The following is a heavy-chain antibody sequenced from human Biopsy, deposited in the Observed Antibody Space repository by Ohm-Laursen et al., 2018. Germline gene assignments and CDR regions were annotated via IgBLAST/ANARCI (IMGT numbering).Heavy chain of an antibody. J-gene: IGHJ2*01. CDR1: GDSISSYY. D-gene: IGHD3-22*01. Sequence: SETLSLTCTVSGDSISSYYWSWIRQPPGKGLEWIGYVSYTGSTDYNPSLQSRVTISVDTSKNHFSLRLRSVTLADTAMYYCARDRGFYSDRTVPGYLDLWGRGTLVTVSS. CDR2: VSYTGST. CDR3: ARDRGFYSDRTVPGYLDL. V-gene: IGHV4-59*01.